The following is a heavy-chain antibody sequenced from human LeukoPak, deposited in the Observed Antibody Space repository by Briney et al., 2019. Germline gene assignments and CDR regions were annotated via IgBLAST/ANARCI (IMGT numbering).Heavy chain of an antibody. CDR3: ARSSGYWLLLDY. D-gene: IGHD3-9*01. J-gene: IGHJ4*02. V-gene: IGHV4-39*01. Sequence: SETLSLTCTVSGGSISSGSYYWGWIRQPPGKGLEWIGSIYYSGSTYYNPSLKSRVTISVDTSKNQFSLKLSSVTAADTAVYYCARSSGYWLLLDYWGQGTLVTVSS. CDR2: IYYSGST. CDR1: GGSISSGSYY.